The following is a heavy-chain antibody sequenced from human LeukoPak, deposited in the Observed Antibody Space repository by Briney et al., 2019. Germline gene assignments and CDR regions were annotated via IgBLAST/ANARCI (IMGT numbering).Heavy chain of an antibody. V-gene: IGHV3-53*01. Sequence: AGGSLRLSCAASGVTVSSNYMSWVRQAPGKGLEWVSFIYNDGRTQHTDSVKGRFTISRDNSKNTLYLQMNSLRAEDTAVYYCARWYCSTTNCYYDYWGQGTLVTVSS. CDR3: ARWYCSTTNCYYDY. CDR1: GVTVSSNY. D-gene: IGHD2-2*01. J-gene: IGHJ4*02. CDR2: IYNDGRT.